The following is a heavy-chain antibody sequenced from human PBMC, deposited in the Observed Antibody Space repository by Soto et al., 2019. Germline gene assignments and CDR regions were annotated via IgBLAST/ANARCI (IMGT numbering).Heavy chain of an antibody. J-gene: IGHJ4*02. Sequence: PGGSLRLSCAASGFTFTRYSMNWVRQAPGKGLEWVSSISSTTNYIYYGDSMKGRFTISRDNTKNSLYLEMNSLRAEDTAVYYCARESEDLTSNFDYWGQGTLVTVSS. CDR1: GFTFTRYS. V-gene: IGHV3-21*06. CDR2: ISSTTNYI. CDR3: ARESEDLTSNFDY.